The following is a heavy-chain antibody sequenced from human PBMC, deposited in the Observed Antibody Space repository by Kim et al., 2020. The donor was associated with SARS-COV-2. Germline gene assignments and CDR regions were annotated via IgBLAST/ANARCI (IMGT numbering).Heavy chain of an antibody. CDR2: IYHSGST. D-gene: IGHD3-10*01. J-gene: IGHJ3*02. Sequence: SETLSLTCTVSGYSISSGYYWGWIRQPPGKGLEWIGSIYHSGSTYYNPSLKSRVTISVDTSKNQFSLKLSSVTAADTAVYYCARGGLEVRGAFDIWGQGTMVTVSS. CDR3: ARGGLEVRGAFDI. CDR1: GYSISSGYY. V-gene: IGHV4-38-2*02.